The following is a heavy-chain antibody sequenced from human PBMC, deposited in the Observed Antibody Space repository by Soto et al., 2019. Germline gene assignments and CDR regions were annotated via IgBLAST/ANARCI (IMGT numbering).Heavy chain of an antibody. CDR1: GCSISSYY. CDR2: IYYSVSS. D-gene: IGHD3-22*01. CDR3: ARTYDSSGPNSGGYGFDI. V-gene: IGHV4-59*01. J-gene: IGHJ3*02. Sequence: PSETLSLTCTVSGCSISSYYWSWIRQPPGKGLEWIGYIYYSVSSNYNPSLKSRVTISVDTSKNQFSLKLSSVTAADTAVYYCARTYDSSGPNSGGYGFDIWGQGTMVTVSS.